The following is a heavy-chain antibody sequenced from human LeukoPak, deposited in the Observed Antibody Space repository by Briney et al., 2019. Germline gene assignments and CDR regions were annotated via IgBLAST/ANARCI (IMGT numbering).Heavy chain of an antibody. CDR2: MNPNSGNT. CDR3: ARDHHYDFWSGYQYYFDY. V-gene: IGHV1-8*01. D-gene: IGHD3-3*01. CDR1: GYTFTSYD. J-gene: IGHJ4*02. Sequence: ASVKVSCKASGYTFTSYDINWVRQATGQGLEWMGWMNPNSGNTGYAQKFQGRVTMTRNTSISTAYMELSSLRSEDTAVYYCARDHHYDFWSGYQYYFDYWGQGTLVTVSS.